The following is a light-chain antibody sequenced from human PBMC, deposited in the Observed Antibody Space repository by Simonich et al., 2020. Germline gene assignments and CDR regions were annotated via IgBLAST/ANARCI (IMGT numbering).Light chain of an antibody. J-gene: IGKJ1*01. CDR2: WAA. V-gene: IGKV4-1*01. CDR3: QQYYSTPT. Sequence: DIVMTQSPDSLAVSLGERATINCKSSQSVLYSSNNKNYLTWYQQKPGQPPKLLIYWAATRESGVPYRVSGSGSWTYFTLTISSLQAEDVAVYYCQQYYSTPTFGQGTKVEIK. CDR1: QSVLYSSNNKNY.